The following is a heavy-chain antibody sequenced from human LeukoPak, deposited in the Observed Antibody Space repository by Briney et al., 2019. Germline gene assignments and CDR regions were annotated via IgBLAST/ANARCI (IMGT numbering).Heavy chain of an antibody. J-gene: IGHJ4*02. V-gene: IGHV3-23*01. CDR2: VSPNGETA. CDR3: AKDLGWIQFGY. CDR1: GFIFRNHG. D-gene: IGHD5-18*01. Sequence: PGGSLRLSCAASGFIFRNHGMNWVRQPPGKGLEWVSGVSPNGETAYYADSVKGRFTISRDNSKNTVYLQVRSLRAEDTAVYYCAKDLGWIQFGYWGQGTRVTVSS.